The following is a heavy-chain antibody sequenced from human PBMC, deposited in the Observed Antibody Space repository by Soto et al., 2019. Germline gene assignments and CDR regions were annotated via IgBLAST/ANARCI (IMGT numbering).Heavy chain of an antibody. CDR3: TTGQRCSGGSCYSDFDY. Sequence: PGGSLRLSCAASGFPFSNAWMNWVRQAPGKGLEWVGRIKSKTDGGTTDYAAPVKGRFTISRDDSKNTLYLQMNSLKTEDTAVYYCTTGQRCSGGSCYSDFDYWGQGTLVTVSS. J-gene: IGHJ4*02. CDR1: GFPFSNAW. CDR2: IKSKTDGGTT. V-gene: IGHV3-15*07. D-gene: IGHD2-15*01.